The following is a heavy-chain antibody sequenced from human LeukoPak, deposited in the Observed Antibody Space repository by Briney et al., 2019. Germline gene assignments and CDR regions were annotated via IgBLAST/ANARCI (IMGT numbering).Heavy chain of an antibody. J-gene: IGHJ4*02. V-gene: IGHV3-53*01. CDR1: GFTVITND. D-gene: IGHD1-14*01. Sequence: GGSLRLSCAASGFTVITNDMAWVRQAPGKGLEWVSVLYSDGNTKYADSVQGRFTISRDNSKNTLYLEMNSLSPDDTAAYYCARGVEPLAANTLAYWGQGTLVTVSS. CDR2: LYSDGNT. CDR3: ARGVEPLAANTLAY.